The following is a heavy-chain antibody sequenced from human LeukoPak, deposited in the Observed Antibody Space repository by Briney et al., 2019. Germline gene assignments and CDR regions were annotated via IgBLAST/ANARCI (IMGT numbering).Heavy chain of an antibody. Sequence: GGSLRLSCAASGFTFSTYALHWVRQAPGKGLEWVAAIKYDGSKTHYADSVKGRFTISRDNSKDTLYLQMNSLRAEDTAVYYCARVGELLGAFDIWGQGTMVTVSS. D-gene: IGHD1-26*01. CDR1: GFTFSTYA. CDR2: IKYDGSKT. V-gene: IGHV3-30-3*01. CDR3: ARVGELLGAFDI. J-gene: IGHJ3*02.